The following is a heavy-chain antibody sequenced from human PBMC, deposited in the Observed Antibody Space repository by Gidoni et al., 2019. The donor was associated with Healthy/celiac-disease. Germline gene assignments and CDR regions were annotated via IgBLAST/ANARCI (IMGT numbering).Heavy chain of an antibody. CDR2: ISSSGSTI. CDR1: GFPFSSYE. Sequence: EVQLVESGGGLVQPGGSLRLSCAASGFPFSSYEMNWVRQAPGKGLEWVSYISSSGSTIYYADSVKGRFTISRDNAKNSLFLQMNSLRAEDTAVYFCARDALYYAYWGQGTQVTVSS. J-gene: IGHJ4*02. D-gene: IGHD1-26*01. V-gene: IGHV3-48*03. CDR3: ARDALYYAY.